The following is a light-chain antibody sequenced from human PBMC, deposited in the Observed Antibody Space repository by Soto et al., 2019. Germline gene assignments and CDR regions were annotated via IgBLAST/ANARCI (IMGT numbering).Light chain of an antibody. CDR1: QTVGRW. V-gene: IGKV1-5*03. Sequence: IRITQLPSILARYARDGVTITCLVRQTVGRWLHWYLQTPGKAPKLLIYKGSTLKGGVPARFSGSGSGTEFTLKISSAKPDDFATYYCKHSNRYSEAFGQGAKVDI. CDR2: KGS. J-gene: IGKJ1*01. CDR3: KHSNRYSEA.